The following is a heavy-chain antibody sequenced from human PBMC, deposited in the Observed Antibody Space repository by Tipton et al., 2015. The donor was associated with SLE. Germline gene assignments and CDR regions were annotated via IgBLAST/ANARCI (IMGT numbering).Heavy chain of an antibody. CDR1: GYTFTTYD. Sequence: QSGAEVKRPGASVKVSCKASGYTFTTYDIFWVRQAPGQGLEWMGWISAYNGNTNYAQKLQGRVTMTTDTSTSTAYMELRSLRSDDTAVYYCARDGGGIDDYRAYYYYGMDVWGQGTTVTVSS. J-gene: IGHJ6*02. CDR3: ARDGGGIDDYRAYYYYGMDV. D-gene: IGHD4-11*01. CDR2: ISAYNGNT. V-gene: IGHV1-18*01.